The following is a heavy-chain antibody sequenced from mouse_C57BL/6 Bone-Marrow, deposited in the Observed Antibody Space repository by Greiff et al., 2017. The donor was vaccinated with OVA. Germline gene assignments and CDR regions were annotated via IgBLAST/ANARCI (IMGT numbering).Heavy chain of an antibody. CDR1: GYTFTDYY. Sequence: VQLQQSGPELVKPGASVKISCKASGYTFTDYYMNWVKQSHGKSLEWIGDINPNNGGTSYNQKFKGKATLTVDKSSSTAYMELRSLTSEDSAVYYCAREAFLGGFAYWGQGTLVTVSA. J-gene: IGHJ3*01. CDR3: AREAFLGGFAY. D-gene: IGHD3-3*01. CDR2: INPNNGGT. V-gene: IGHV1-26*01.